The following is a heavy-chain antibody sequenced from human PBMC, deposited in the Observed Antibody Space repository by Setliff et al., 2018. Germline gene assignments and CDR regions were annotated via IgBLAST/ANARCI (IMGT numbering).Heavy chain of an antibody. J-gene: IGHJ3*02. D-gene: IGHD1-1*01. Sequence: LSLTCIVSGDSISGYFWSWIRQPPGKGLEWIGYIYTRGSTNYNPSLRSRVTISVDTSKKQYSLNLSSVTAADTAVYYCARGGGRFRQLGAPGVHTFDIWGQGTMVTVSS. V-gene: IGHV4-4*08. CDR1: GDSISGYF. CDR3: ARGGGRFRQLGAPGVHTFDI. CDR2: IYTRGST.